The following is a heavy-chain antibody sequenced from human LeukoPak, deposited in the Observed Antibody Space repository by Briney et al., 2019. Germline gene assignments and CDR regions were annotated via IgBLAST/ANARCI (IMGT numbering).Heavy chain of an antibody. CDR2: IYYSGST. D-gene: IGHD3-10*01. Sequence: SETLSLTCTVSGGSISSYYWSWIRQPPGKGLEWIGYIYYSGSTYYNPSLKSRVTISVDTSKNQFSLKLSSVTAADTAVYYCASGGPTMVRGWGYYFDYWGQGTLVTVSS. J-gene: IGHJ4*02. V-gene: IGHV4-30-4*01. CDR3: ASGGPTMVRGWGYYFDY. CDR1: GGSISSYY.